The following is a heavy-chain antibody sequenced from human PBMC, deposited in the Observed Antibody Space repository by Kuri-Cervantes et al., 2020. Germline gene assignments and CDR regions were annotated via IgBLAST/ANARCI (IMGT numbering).Heavy chain of an antibody. CDR3: ATQGIGYQLIYLDYYYGMDV. CDR2: ISYDGSNK. V-gene: IGHV3-30-3*01. Sequence: GESLKTSCAASEFTFSSYAMHWVRQAPGKGLEWVAVISYDGSNKYYADSVKGRFTISRDNSKNTLYLQMNSLRAEDTAVYYCATQGIGYQLIYLDYYYGMDVWGQGTTVTVSS. J-gene: IGHJ6*02. CDR1: EFTFSSYA. D-gene: IGHD2-2*02.